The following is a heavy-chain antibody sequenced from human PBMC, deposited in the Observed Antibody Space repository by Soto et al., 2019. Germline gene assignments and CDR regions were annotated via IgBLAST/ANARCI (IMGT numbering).Heavy chain of an antibody. CDR2: ISGSGGST. CDR1: GFTFSSYA. Sequence: PGGSLRLSCAASGFTFSSYAMSWVRQAPGKGLEWVSAISGSGGSTYYADSVKGRFTISRDNSKNTLYLQMNSLRAEDTAVYYCAKQVATILGPIYYFDYWGQGTLVTVSS. V-gene: IGHV3-23*01. CDR3: AKQVATILGPIYYFDY. D-gene: IGHD5-12*01. J-gene: IGHJ4*02.